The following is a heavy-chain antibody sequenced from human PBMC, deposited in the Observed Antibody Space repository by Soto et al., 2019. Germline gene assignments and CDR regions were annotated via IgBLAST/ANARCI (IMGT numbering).Heavy chain of an antibody. J-gene: IGHJ4*02. D-gene: IGHD6-19*01. V-gene: IGHV4-4*02. CDR1: GGSISSSNW. CDR2: IYHSGST. Sequence: QVQLQESGPGLVKPSGTLSLTCAVSGGSISSSNWWSWVRQPPGKGLEWIGEIYHSGSTNYNPSLKRRVTISVDKSKNQFSLKLSSVTAADTAVYYCARDSGPGMGIAVAPRSFDYWGQGTLVTVSS. CDR3: ARDSGPGMGIAVAPRSFDY.